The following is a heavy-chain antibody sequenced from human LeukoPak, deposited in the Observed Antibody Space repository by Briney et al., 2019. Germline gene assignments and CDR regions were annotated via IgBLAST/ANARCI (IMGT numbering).Heavy chain of an antibody. J-gene: IGHJ4*02. Sequence: TSETLSLTCTVSGGSISSSSYYWSWIRQPPGKGLEWIGYIYYSGSTNYNPSLKSRVTISVDTSKNQFSLKLSSVTAADTAVYYCARGGYDYVWGSYRCTLFDYWGQGTLVTVSS. CDR2: IYYSGST. CDR1: GGSISSSSYY. CDR3: ARGGYDYVWGSYRCTLFDY. D-gene: IGHD3-16*02. V-gene: IGHV4-61*01.